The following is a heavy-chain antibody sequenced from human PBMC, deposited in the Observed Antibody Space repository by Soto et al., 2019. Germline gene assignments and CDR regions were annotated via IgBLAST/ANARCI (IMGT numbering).Heavy chain of an antibody. Sequence: EVQLLESGGDLIQPGGSLRLSCVASGITFGSRAMSWVRQAPGEGLEWVSTISSSSSYIYYADSVKGRFTISRDNAKNSLYLQMNSLRAEDTAVYYCARGPGGYYDSSGYPSHYFDYWGQGTLVTVSS. J-gene: IGHJ4*02. D-gene: IGHD3-22*01. CDR1: GITFGSRA. CDR2: ISSSSSYI. CDR3: ARGPGGYYDSSGYPSHYFDY. V-gene: IGHV3-21*06.